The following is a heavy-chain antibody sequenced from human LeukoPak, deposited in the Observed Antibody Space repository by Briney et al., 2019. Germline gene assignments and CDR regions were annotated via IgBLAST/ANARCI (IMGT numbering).Heavy chain of an antibody. Sequence: GRSLRLSCAASGFTFSSYAMHWVRQAPGKGLEWVAVILYDGRNKYYADSVKGRFTISRDNSKNTLYLQMNSLRAEDTAVYYRARDRLTYCGGDCGLDYWGQGTLVTVSS. J-gene: IGHJ4*02. CDR1: GFTFSSYA. D-gene: IGHD2-21*02. CDR2: ILYDGRNK. CDR3: ARDRLTYCGGDCGLDY. V-gene: IGHV3-30*04.